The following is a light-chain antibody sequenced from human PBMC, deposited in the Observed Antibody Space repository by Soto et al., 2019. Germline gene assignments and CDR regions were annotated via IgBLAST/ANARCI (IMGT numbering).Light chain of an antibody. V-gene: IGKV1-5*03. J-gene: IGKJ1*01. CDR3: QQYNTYLLT. CDR1: QSINSW. Sequence: DIQMTQSPSTLSASVGDRVTITCRASQSINSWLAWYQQKPGKAPKLLIYKASTLESGVPSRFNGSGSGTEFTLTISSLQPDDFATYYCQQYNTYLLTFGQGTNVEIK. CDR2: KAS.